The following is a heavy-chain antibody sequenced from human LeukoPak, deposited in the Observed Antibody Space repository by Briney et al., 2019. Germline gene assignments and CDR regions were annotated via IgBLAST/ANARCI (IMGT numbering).Heavy chain of an antibody. Sequence: GGSLRLSCAASGFTFSSYAMSWVRQAPGKGLEWVSTITGRTYYADSVKGRFTISRDNAKNSLYLQMNSLRAEDTAVYYCATLGDYYGSGSPDYWGQGTLVTVSS. D-gene: IGHD3-10*01. CDR1: GFTFSSYA. CDR3: ATLGDYYGSGSPDY. V-gene: IGHV3-23*01. CDR2: ITGRT. J-gene: IGHJ4*02.